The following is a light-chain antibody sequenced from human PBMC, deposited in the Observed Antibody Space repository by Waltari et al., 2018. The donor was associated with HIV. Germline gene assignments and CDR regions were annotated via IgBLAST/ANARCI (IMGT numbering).Light chain of an antibody. CDR3: QVWDSTTDHFYV. J-gene: IGLJ1*01. Sequence: SYVLTQPPPVSVAPGQTARITCGGNNIGSNGGHWYQQNLGHAPALVVYCDLDRPSGLPQRFSGSNSGNTATLTVSRVDAGDEADYYCQVWDSTTDHFYVFGTGTKVTVL. CDR1: NIGSNG. V-gene: IGLV3-21*02. CDR2: CDL.